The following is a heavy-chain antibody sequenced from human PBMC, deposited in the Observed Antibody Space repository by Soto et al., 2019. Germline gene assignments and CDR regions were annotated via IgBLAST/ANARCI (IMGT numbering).Heavy chain of an antibody. Sequence: QVQLVQSGAEVKKPGSSVKVSCKASGGTFSSYTISWVRQAPGQGLEWMGRIIPILGIANYAQKFQGRVTITADKFTSTAYMELSSLRSEDTAGYYCARCYGSGRGWFDPWGQGTLVTVSS. CDR1: GGTFSSYT. D-gene: IGHD3-10*01. CDR3: ARCYGSGRGWFDP. CDR2: IIPILGIA. V-gene: IGHV1-69*02. J-gene: IGHJ5*02.